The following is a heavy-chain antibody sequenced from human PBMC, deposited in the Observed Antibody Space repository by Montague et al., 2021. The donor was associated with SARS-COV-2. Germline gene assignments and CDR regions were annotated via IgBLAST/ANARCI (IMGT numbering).Heavy chain of an antibody. V-gene: IGHV6-1*01. CDR3: TSGREGNYNVMDV. D-gene: IGHD1-1*01. Sequence: CAISGDSVPSNSATWNWVRHSPPRGLEWLRRTYYRSKWYNDYAVSVRGRVTINPDTSKNQFSLQLNSVTPEDTAIYYCTSGREGNYNVMDVWGQGTTVTVTS. J-gene: IGHJ6*02. CDR1: GDSVPSNSAT. CDR2: TYYRSKWYN.